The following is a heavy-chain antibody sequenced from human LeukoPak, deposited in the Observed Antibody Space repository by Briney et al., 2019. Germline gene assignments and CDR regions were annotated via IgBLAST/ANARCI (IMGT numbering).Heavy chain of an antibody. CDR2: ISRNGGST. J-gene: IGHJ4*02. Sequence: GGSLRLSCSASGYTFSSFAMHWVRQAPGKGLEYVAAISRNGGSTYYADSVKGRFTISRDNSKNTLYLQMSSLRAEDAAVYLCVKDLRSDFMGVLSRYLSYWGQGTLVTVSS. CDR3: VKDLRSDFMGVLSRYLSY. D-gene: IGHD2/OR15-2a*01. V-gene: IGHV3-64D*09. CDR1: GYTFSSFA.